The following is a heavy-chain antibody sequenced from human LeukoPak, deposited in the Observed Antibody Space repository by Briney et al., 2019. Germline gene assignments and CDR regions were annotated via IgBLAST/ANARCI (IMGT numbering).Heavy chain of an antibody. CDR3: AGGDSSGS. CDR1: GGTFSSYA. Sequence: SVRASCKASGGTFSSYAISWVRQAPGQGLEWMGGIIPIFGTANYAQKFQGRVTITTDESTSTAYMELSSLRSEDTAVYYCAGGDSSGSWGQGTLVTVSS. J-gene: IGHJ5*02. D-gene: IGHD3-22*01. V-gene: IGHV1-69*05. CDR2: IIPIFGTA.